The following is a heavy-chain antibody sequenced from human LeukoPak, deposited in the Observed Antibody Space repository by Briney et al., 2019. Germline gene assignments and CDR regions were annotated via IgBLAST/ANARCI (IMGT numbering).Heavy chain of an antibody. CDR1: GGSFSGYY. CDR3: ARDSPDGPVDY. CDR2: INHSGST. V-gene: IGHV4-34*01. J-gene: IGHJ4*02. Sequence: SETLSLTCAVYGGSFSGYYWSWIRQPPGKGLEWIGEINHSGSTNYNPSLKSRVTISVDTSKNQFSLKLSSVTAADTAVYYCARDSPDGPVDYWGQGTLVTVSS.